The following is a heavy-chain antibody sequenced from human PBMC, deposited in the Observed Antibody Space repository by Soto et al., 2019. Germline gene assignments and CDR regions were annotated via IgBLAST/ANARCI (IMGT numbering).Heavy chain of an antibody. CDR1: GFSFSNYA. D-gene: IGHD2-15*01. J-gene: IGHJ3*02. CDR2: ISYHGDNE. Sequence: GGSLRLSCAASGFSFSNYAMHWVRQGPGKGVEWVAVISYHGDNEYYADSVKGRFTISRDNSKKTVYLQMNSLRGEDTAVYYCARDRSARDALDIWGQGTMVTVSS. V-gene: IGHV3-30-3*01. CDR3: ARDRSARDALDI.